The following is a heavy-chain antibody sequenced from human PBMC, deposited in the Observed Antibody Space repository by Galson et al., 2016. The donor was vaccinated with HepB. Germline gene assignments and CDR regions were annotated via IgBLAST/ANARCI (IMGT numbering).Heavy chain of an antibody. D-gene: IGHD5-12*01. CDR3: ARGHIVATVDYYYYGLDV. Sequence: SVKVSCKASGYTFTTYAMYWVRQAPGQRLEWMGWVNAANGDTKYSQKLQGRGTITWDTSANTAYMELSSLRSEDTAVYYCARGHIVATVDYYYYGLDVWGQGTTVTVSS. CDR1: GYTFTTYA. CDR2: VNAANGDT. J-gene: IGHJ6*02. V-gene: IGHV1-3*01.